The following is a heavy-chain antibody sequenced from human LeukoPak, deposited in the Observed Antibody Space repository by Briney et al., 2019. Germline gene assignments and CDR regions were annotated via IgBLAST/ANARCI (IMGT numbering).Heavy chain of an antibody. D-gene: IGHD6-13*01. J-gene: IGHJ4*02. CDR2: IYYSGST. CDR1: GGSISSGGYY. V-gene: IGHV4-31*03. Sequence: PSETLSLTCTVSGGSISSGGYYWSWIRQHPGKGLEWIGYIYYSGSTYYNPSLKSRVTISVDTSKNQFSLKLSSVTAADTAVYYCASLNWYSRDQGPSFDYWGQGTLVTVSS. CDR3: ASLNWYSRDQGPSFDY.